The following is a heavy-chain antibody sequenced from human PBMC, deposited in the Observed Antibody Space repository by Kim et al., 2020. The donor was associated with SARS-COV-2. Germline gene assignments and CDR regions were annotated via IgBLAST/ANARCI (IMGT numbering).Heavy chain of an antibody. CDR3: ARDLEADASRAGRLGS. CDR1: GYTFTKYG. Sequence: ASVKVSCKASGYTFTKYGINWVRQVPGQGLEWMGWISHYNGETDYAQKVQGRVTMTTEISTETVYLELRSLRSDDTAIYYCARDLEADASRAGRLGSWGQGTLVTVSS. V-gene: IGHV1-18*04. CDR2: ISHYNGET. D-gene: IGHD1-26*01. J-gene: IGHJ5*02.